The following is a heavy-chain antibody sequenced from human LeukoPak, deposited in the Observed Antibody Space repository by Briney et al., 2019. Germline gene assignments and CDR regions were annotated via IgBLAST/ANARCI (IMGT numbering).Heavy chain of an antibody. D-gene: IGHD4-11*01. CDR2: INSDGSST. J-gene: IGHJ4*02. CDR3: ARGEDYTKVDY. CDR1: GFTFSSYW. V-gene: IGHV3-74*01. Sequence: GGSLRLSCAASGFTFSSYWMHWVRQAPGKGLVWVSRINSDGSSTSYADSVKGRFTISRDNAKNTLYLQMNSLRAEDTAVYYCARGEDYTKVDYWGQGTLVTVSS.